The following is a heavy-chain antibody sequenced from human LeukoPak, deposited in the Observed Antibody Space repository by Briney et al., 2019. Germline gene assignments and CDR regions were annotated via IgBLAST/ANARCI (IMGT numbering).Heavy chain of an antibody. CDR3: AREPPVVGSMTDSSSSY. CDR2: INTNTGNP. D-gene: IGHD6-6*01. V-gene: IGHV7-4-1*02. CDR1: GYTFTSYA. J-gene: IGHJ4*02. Sequence: GASVKVSCKASGYTFTSYAMNWVRQAPGQGLEWMGWINTNTGNPTYAQGFTGRFVFSLDTSVSTAYLQISSLKAEDTAVYYCAREPPVVGSMTDSSSSYWGQGTLVTVSS.